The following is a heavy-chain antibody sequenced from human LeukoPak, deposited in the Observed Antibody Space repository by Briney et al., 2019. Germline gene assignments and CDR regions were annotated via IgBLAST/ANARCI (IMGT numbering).Heavy chain of an antibody. CDR1: GGSISTTSYF. J-gene: IGHJ5*02. CDR3: ARVYSSTHNWFDA. D-gene: IGHD2-2*01. Sequence: SETLSLTCTVSGGSISTTSYFWAWIRQPPGGGLEWIASIYYSGTTYYKSSLKSRVTISIERSKNQFSLKLNSLIAADTAVYFCARVYSSTHNWFDAWGQGTQVTVSS. CDR2: IYYSGTT. V-gene: IGHV4-39*07.